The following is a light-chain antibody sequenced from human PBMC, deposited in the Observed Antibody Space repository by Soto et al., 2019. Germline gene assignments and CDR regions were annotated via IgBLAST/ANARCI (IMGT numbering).Light chain of an antibody. J-gene: IGKJ3*01. CDR1: QRISDH. CDR2: GAS. V-gene: IGKV3-15*01. CDR3: QQYNDWPRS. Sequence: EILMTQSPATLSVSPGERATLSCRASQRISDHLAWYQQKPGQAPRLLIHGASTRATGIPARFSGSGSGTEFTLTIDNLQSEDFAVYYCQQYNDWPRSFGPGTKVDIK.